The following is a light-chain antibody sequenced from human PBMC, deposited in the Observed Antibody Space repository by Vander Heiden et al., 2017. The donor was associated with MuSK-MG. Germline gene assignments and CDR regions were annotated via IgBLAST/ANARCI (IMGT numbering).Light chain of an antibody. V-gene: IGKV3-15*01. J-gene: IGKJ3*01. Sequence: EIVMTQSPDTLSVSPGERATLSCRASQSISSNLAWYQQRPGQAPRLLIYSASTRATGIPARFSGRGSGTEFTLTISSLQSEDFAVYYCQQYNSWPQTFASGTKLDL. CDR3: QQYNSWPQT. CDR1: QSISSN. CDR2: SAS.